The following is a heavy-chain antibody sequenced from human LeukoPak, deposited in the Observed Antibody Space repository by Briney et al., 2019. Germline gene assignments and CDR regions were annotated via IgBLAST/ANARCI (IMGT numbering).Heavy chain of an antibody. D-gene: IGHD3-10*01. Sequence: GESLKISCKGSGYIFTSYWIGWVRQMPGKGLEMMGIIYPGDSDTRFSPSFQGQVTISADKSISTAYLQWSSLKASDTAMYYCARRGYYYGSGSYYIDAFDIWGQGTMVTVSS. CDR3: ARRGYYYGSGSYYIDAFDI. CDR1: GYIFTSYW. CDR2: IYPGDSDT. J-gene: IGHJ3*02. V-gene: IGHV5-51*01.